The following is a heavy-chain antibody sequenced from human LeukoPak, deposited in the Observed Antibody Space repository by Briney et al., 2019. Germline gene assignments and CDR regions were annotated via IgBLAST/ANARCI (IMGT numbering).Heavy chain of an antibody. CDR2: IYPGDPDT. CDR3: ARSSSWSRDYYYGMDV. CDR1: GYSFTSYW. Sequence: GESLKISCKGSGYSFTSYWIGWVRQMPGKGLEWMGIIYPGDPDTRYSPSFQGQVTISADKSISTAYLQWSSLKASDTAMYYCARSSSWSRDYYYGMDVWGQGTTVTVSS. D-gene: IGHD6-13*01. J-gene: IGHJ6*02. V-gene: IGHV5-51*01.